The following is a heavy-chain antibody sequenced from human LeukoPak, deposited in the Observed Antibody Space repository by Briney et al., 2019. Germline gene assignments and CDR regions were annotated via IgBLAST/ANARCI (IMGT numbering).Heavy chain of an antibody. Sequence: SETLSLTCTVSGGSISSYYWSWIRQPPGKGLEWIGYIYYSGSTNYNPSLKSRVTISVDTSKNQFSLKLSSVTAADTAVYYCAGSGGYSYAMSEWFDPWGQGTLVTVSS. CDR3: AGSGGYSYAMSEWFDP. D-gene: IGHD5-18*01. J-gene: IGHJ5*02. CDR1: GGSISSYY. CDR2: IYYSGST. V-gene: IGHV4-59*08.